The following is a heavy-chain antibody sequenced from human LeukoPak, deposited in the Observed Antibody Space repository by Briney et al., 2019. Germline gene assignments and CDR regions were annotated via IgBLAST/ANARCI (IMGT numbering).Heavy chain of an antibody. CDR1: GFPFSGYW. J-gene: IGHJ4*02. Sequence: GGSLRLSCVASGFPFSGYWMDWVRQAPGKGMEWVANINQDGTNQYYAASVRGRFSISGDNAKNSLYLQMNSLRAEDTGVYYCSRSLDYLGQGALVTVSS. CDR2: INQDGTNQ. CDR3: SRSLDY. V-gene: IGHV3-7*01.